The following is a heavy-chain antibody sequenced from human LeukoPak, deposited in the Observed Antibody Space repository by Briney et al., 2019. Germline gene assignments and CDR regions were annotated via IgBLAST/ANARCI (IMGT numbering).Heavy chain of an antibody. D-gene: IGHD4-17*01. CDR1: GGSISSGDYY. CDR2: IYYSGST. J-gene: IGHJ5*02. V-gene: IGHV4-30-4*08. Sequence: PSQTLSLTCTVSGGSISSGDYYWSWIRQPPGKGLEWIGYIYYSGSTYYNPSLKSRVTISVDTSKNQFSLKLRSVTAVYTAVYYCARGGTTVTTLNWFDPWGQGTLVTVSS. CDR3: ARGGTTVTTLNWFDP.